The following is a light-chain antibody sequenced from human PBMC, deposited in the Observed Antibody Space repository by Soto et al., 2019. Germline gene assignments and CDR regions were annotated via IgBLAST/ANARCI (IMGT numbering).Light chain of an antibody. J-gene: IGLJ2*01. V-gene: IGLV2-14*01. Sequence: QSALTQPASVSGSPGQSITFPCTGTSSDIGKSKYVSWFQQLPGEAPRLIIYEANSRPSGISDRFSGSKSGNSASLTISELQPEYESTYYCASQTSPTMWIFGGGTKLTVL. CDR2: EAN. CDR1: SSDIGKSKY. CDR3: ASQTSPTMWI.